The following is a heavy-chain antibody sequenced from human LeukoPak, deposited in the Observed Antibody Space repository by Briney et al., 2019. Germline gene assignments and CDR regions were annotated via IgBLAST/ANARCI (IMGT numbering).Heavy chain of an antibody. V-gene: IGHV3-30*04. CDR3: AKDESGSYYLVDYYYYGMDV. CDR2: ISYDGSNK. Sequence: PGGSLRLSCAASGFTFSSYAMHWVRQAPGKGLEWVAVISYDGSNKYYADSVKGRFTISRDNSKNTLYLQMNSLRAQDTAVYYCAKDESGSYYLVDYYYYGMDVWGKGTTVTVSS. D-gene: IGHD3-10*01. CDR1: GFTFSSYA. J-gene: IGHJ6*04.